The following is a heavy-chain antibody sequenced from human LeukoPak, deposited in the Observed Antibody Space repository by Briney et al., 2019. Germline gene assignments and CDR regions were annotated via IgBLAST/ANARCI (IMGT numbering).Heavy chain of an antibody. CDR3: ARDTRSYYYDSYMDV. V-gene: IGHV3-48*01. J-gene: IGHJ6*03. Sequence: PGGSLRLSCAASGFTFSSYSMNWVRQAPGKGLEWVSYISSSSSTIYYADSVKGRFTISRDNAKNSLYLQMNSLRAEDTAVYYCARDTRSYYYDSYMDVWGKGTTVTVSS. CDR2: ISSSSSTI. CDR1: GFTFSSYS. D-gene: IGHD1-26*01.